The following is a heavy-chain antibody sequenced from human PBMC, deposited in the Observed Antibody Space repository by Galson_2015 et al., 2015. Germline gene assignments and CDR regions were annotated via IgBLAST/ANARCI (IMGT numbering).Heavy chain of an antibody. V-gene: IGHV4-31*03. CDR3: ARDQAVEMATMSGVGAFGI. CDR2: IYYSGST. D-gene: IGHD5-24*01. J-gene: IGHJ3*02. CDR1: GGSISSGGYY. Sequence: TLSLTCTVSGGSISSGGYYWSWIRQHPGKGLEWIGYIYYSGSTYYNPSLKSRVTISVDTSKNQFSLKLSSVTAADTAVYYCARDQAVEMATMSGVGAFGIRGQGTMVTVSS.